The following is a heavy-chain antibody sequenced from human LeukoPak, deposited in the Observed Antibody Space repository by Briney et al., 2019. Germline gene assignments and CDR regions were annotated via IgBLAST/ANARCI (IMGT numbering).Heavy chain of an antibody. CDR1: GFTFSDYY. CDR3: ARRKSDYDSSAFAY. CDR2: ISRSGSVT. Sequence: GGSLRHSCAASGFTFSDYYMAWIRQAPGRGLEWVSYISRSGSVTYYADPVKGRFTISRDNAKKSLYLQMNSLRVEDTAVYYCARRKSDYDSSAFAYWGQGARDTVSS. V-gene: IGHV3-11*01. D-gene: IGHD3-22*01. J-gene: IGHJ4*02.